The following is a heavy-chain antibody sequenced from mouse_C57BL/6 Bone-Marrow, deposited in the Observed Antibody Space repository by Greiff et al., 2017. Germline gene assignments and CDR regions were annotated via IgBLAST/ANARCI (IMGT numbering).Heavy chain of an antibody. J-gene: IGHJ3*01. D-gene: IGHD1-1*01. Sequence: VQLQQPGAELVKPGASVKLSCKASGYTFTSYWMHWVKQRPGQGLEWIGMIHPNSGSTNYNEKFKSKATLTVDKSSSTTYMQLSSLTSEDAAVYYCAREYYYGSSYKAYWGQGTLVTVSA. V-gene: IGHV1-64*01. CDR1: GYTFTSYW. CDR3: AREYYYGSSYKAY. CDR2: IHPNSGST.